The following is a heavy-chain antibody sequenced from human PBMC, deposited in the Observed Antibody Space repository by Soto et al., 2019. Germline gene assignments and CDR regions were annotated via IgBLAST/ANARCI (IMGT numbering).Heavy chain of an antibody. CDR3: ARSSRRYDFWSGYSGMDV. V-gene: IGHV1-2*02. CDR1: GYTFTGYY. Sequence: QVQLVQSGAEVKKPGASVKVSCKASGYTFTGYYMHWVRQAPGQGLEWMGWINHNSGGTNYAQKFQGRVTMTRDTSISTAYMELSRLRSDDTAVYYCARSSRRYDFWSGYSGMDVWGQGTTVTVSS. J-gene: IGHJ6*02. CDR2: INHNSGGT. D-gene: IGHD3-3*01.